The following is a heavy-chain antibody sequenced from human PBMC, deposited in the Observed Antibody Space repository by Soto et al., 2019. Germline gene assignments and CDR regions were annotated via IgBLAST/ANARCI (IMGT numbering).Heavy chain of an antibody. CDR1: GGSISSYY. V-gene: IGHV4-59*01. D-gene: IGHD6-19*01. CDR2: IYYSGST. Sequence: SETLSLTCTVSGGSISSYYWSWIRQPPGKGLEWIGYIYYSGSTNYNPSLKSRVTISVDTSKNQFSLKLSSVTAADTAVYYCAREEIAMAGDEYFQHWGQGTLVTVSS. CDR3: AREEIAMAGDEYFQH. J-gene: IGHJ1*01.